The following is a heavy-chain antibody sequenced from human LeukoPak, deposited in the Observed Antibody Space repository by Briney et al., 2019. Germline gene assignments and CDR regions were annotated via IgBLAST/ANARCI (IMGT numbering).Heavy chain of an antibody. V-gene: IGHV3-9*01. D-gene: IGHD5-24*01. CDR3: AKEGRSSRDGYNSIYFDY. CDR2: ISWNSGSI. Sequence: PGGSLRLSCAASGFTFDDYAMHWVRQAPGKGLEWVSGISWNSGSIGYADSVKGRFTISRDNAKNSLYLQMNSLRAEDTALYCCAKEGRSSRDGYNSIYFDYWGQGTLVTVSS. J-gene: IGHJ4*02. CDR1: GFTFDDYA.